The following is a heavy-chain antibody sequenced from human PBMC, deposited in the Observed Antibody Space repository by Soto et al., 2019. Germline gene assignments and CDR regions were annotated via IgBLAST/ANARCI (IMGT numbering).Heavy chain of an antibody. V-gene: IGHV4-31*11. Sequence: QVQLQESGPGLVKSSQTLSLTCAVSGGSISSGGNYWSWIRQHPGKGLEWIGYIYYSGSTYYNPSLKSRVTRSVDTSKNQFSRKLNSVTAADTAVYYCARARMVRGVIYYYGMDVWGQGTTVTVSS. CDR2: IYYSGST. D-gene: IGHD3-10*01. CDR1: GGSISSGGNY. CDR3: ARARMVRGVIYYYGMDV. J-gene: IGHJ6*02.